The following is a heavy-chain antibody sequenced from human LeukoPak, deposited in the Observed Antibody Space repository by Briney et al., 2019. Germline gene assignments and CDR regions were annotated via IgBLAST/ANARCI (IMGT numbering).Heavy chain of an antibody. CDR1: GFTFTSSA. V-gene: IGHV1-58*02. Sequence: SVKVSCKASGFTFTSSAMQWVRQARGQRLEWIGWIVVGSGDTNYAQKFQERVTITRDMSTSTAYMELSSLRSEDTAVYYCAAESIVGASGIDYWGQGTLVTVSS. J-gene: IGHJ4*02. CDR2: IVVGSGDT. CDR3: AAESIVGASGIDY. D-gene: IGHD1-26*01.